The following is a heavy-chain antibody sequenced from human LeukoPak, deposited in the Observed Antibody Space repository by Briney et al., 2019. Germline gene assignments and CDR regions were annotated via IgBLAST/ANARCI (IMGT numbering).Heavy chain of an antibody. CDR1: GGSISSGSYY. J-gene: IGHJ4*02. Sequence: SETLSLTCTVSGGSISSGSYYSSWIRQPAGKGLEWIGRIYTSGSTNYNPSLKSRVTISVDTSKNQFSLKLSSVTAADTAVYYCARTRWELLDYWGQGTLVTVSS. CDR2: IYTSGST. V-gene: IGHV4-61*02. D-gene: IGHD1-26*01. CDR3: ARTRWELLDY.